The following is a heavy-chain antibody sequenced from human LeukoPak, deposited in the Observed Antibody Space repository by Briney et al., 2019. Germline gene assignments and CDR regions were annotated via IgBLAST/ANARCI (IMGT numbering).Heavy chain of an antibody. V-gene: IGHV3-23*01. J-gene: IGHJ4*02. Sequence: GGSLRLSCAASKFTFSTFSMSWVRQAPGKGLEWVSSISGSGGYTYYADSVKGRFTISRDNSKNTLYLQMNSLRAEDTAVYYCARDSSWAFDYWGQGTLVTVSS. CDR3: ARDSSWAFDY. D-gene: IGHD6-13*01. CDR1: KFTFSTFS. CDR2: ISGSGGYT.